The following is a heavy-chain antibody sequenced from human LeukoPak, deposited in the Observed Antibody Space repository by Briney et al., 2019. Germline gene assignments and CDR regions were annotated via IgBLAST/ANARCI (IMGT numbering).Heavy chain of an antibody. Sequence: GASVKVSCKASGYTFTGYYMHWVRQAPGQGLEWMGWINPNSGGTNYAQKFQGRVTMTRDTSISTAYMELSRLRSDDTAVYYCARVRGDYVWGSYRYPPFDPWGQGTLVTVSS. CDR1: GYTFTGYY. V-gene: IGHV1-2*02. CDR3: ARVRGDYVWGSYRYPPFDP. CDR2: INPNSGGT. J-gene: IGHJ5*02. D-gene: IGHD3-16*02.